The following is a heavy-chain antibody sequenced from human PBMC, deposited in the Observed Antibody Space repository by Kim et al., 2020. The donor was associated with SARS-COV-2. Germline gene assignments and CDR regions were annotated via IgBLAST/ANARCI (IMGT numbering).Heavy chain of an antibody. CDR2: IYYSGST. CDR3: ARAGEHEIVTVYSSHYYYYGMDV. D-gene: IGHD3-9*01. V-gene: IGHV4-61*01. CDR1: GGSVSSGSYY. J-gene: IGHJ6*02. Sequence: SETLSLTCTVSGGSVSSGSYYWSWIRQPPGKGLEWIGYIYYSGSTHYNPSLKSRVTISVDTSKNQFSLKLSSVTAADTAVYYCARAGEHEIVTVYSSHYYYYGMDVWGQGTTVTVSS.